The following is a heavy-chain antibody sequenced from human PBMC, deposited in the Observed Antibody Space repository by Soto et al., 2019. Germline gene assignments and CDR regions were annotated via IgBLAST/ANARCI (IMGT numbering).Heavy chain of an antibody. V-gene: IGHV4-59*08. CDR2: ISYTVTT. CDR3: ARLSAAVAFYV. CDR1: DGSISNIH. Sequence: SETLSLTCTVSDGSISNIHWSWIRQPPGKGLEWIGYISYTVTTHYNPSLKSRVTISLDVSKNQFFLKMNSVTAADTAVYYCARLSAAVAFYVRGQGTMVTVSS. D-gene: IGHD2-2*01. J-gene: IGHJ3*01.